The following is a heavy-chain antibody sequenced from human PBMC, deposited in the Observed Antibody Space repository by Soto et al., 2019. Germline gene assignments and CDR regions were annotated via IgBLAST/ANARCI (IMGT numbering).Heavy chain of an antibody. Sequence: SETLSLTCAVYGGSFSGYYWSWIRQPPGKGLEWIGEINHSGSTNYNPSLKSRVTISVDTSKNQFSLKLSSVTAADTAVYYCARDAYYDFWSGYSRWFDPWGQGTLVTVPS. J-gene: IGHJ5*02. CDR1: GGSFSGYY. CDR2: INHSGST. D-gene: IGHD3-3*01. V-gene: IGHV4-34*01. CDR3: ARDAYYDFWSGYSRWFDP.